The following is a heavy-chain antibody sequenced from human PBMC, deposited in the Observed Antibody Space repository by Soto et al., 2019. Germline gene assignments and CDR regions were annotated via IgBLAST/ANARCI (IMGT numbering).Heavy chain of an antibody. CDR2: IDFSGDT. CDR3: ARHWCTGGPCYFDH. CDR1: GASISGSRYY. J-gene: IGHJ4*02. Sequence: ETLSLTCTVSGASISGSRYYWAWIRQPPEKGLEWIGSIDFSGDTYYNPALKSRVSISVDTSKNHVSLKLRSVTAADTAVYYCARHWCTGGPCYFDHWGQGTLVTVSS. D-gene: IGHD2-8*02. V-gene: IGHV4-39*01.